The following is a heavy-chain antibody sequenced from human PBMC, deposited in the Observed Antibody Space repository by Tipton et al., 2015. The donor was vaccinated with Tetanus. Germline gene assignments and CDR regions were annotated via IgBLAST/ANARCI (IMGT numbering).Heavy chain of an antibody. V-gene: IGHV4-4*07. Sequence: TLSLTCTVSGGSISRHNWSWIRQPAGKGLEWIGRIYSDVYTSESTTYNPSLKNRVSMSVDTSKNQFSLKLTSVIAADTAMYYCARRGDNWYFDLWGRGTPVTVSS. D-gene: IGHD2-21*01. CDR3: ARRGDNWYFDL. J-gene: IGHJ2*01. CDR1: GGSISRHN. CDR2: IYSDVYTSEST.